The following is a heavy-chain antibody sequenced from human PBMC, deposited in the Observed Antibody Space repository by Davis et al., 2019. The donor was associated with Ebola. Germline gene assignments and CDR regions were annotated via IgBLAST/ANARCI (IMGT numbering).Heavy chain of an antibody. J-gene: IGHJ4*02. CDR2: VSHSEREK. CDR3: ARAVFHEVLDS. D-gene: IGHD3-3*01. V-gene: IGHV3-30*04. CDR1: GFTFRNHA. Sequence: PGGSLRLSCAASGFTFRNHAMHWVRQAPGKGLEWVAVVSHSEREKFYADSVKGRFTISRDNSENTLYLQMDSLTADDTAVYFCARAVFHEVLDSWGQGTPVTVSS.